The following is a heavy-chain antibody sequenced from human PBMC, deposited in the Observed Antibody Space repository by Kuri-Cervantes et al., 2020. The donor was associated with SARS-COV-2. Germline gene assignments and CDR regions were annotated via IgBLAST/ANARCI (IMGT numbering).Heavy chain of an antibody. CDR2: INSDGSST. J-gene: IGHJ4*02. CDR1: GFTFSNYW. V-gene: IGHV3-74*01. D-gene: IGHD2-15*01. Sequence: GESLKISCAASGFTFSNYWMHWVRQGPGKGLVWVSRINSDGSSTSYADSVKGRFTISRDNAKNSLYLRMNSLRAEGTAVYYCARGLGYCSGGSCYSRSSSDYWGQGTPVTSPQ. CDR3: ARGLGYCSGGSCYSRSSSDY.